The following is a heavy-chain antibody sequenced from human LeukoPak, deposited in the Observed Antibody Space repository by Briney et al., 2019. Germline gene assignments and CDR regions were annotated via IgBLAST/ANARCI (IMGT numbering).Heavy chain of an antibody. V-gene: IGHV3-48*03. CDR3: ARDCYYYDSSGYYSFDFDY. CDR1: GFTFSSYE. J-gene: IGHJ4*02. Sequence: GGYLRLYCAASGFTFSSYEMNWVRQAPGKGLEGVSYISSSGSTIYYADSVKGRFTISRDNAKHSLYLQMNTLRAKYTGVYYCARDCYYYDSSGYYSFDFDYWGQGTLVTASS. CDR2: ISSSGSTI. D-gene: IGHD3-22*01.